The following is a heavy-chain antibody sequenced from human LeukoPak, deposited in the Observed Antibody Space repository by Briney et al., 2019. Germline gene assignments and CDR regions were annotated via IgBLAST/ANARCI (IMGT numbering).Heavy chain of an antibody. CDR2: INHSGST. CDR3: ARTYYDYVWGSYRGIDY. CDR1: GGSISSSSYY. D-gene: IGHD3-16*02. J-gene: IGHJ4*02. Sequence: SETLSLTCTVSGGSISSSSYYWGWIRQPPGKGLEWIGEINHSGSTNYNPSLKSRVTISVDTSKNQFSLKLSSVTAADTAVYYCARTYYDYVWGSYRGIDYWGQGTLVTVSS. V-gene: IGHV4-39*07.